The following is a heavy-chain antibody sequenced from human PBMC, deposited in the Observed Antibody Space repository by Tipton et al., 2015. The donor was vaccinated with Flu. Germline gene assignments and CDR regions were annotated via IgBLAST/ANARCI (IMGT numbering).Heavy chain of an antibody. D-gene: IGHD1-26*01. J-gene: IGHJ1*01. CDR1: GGSISSYY. Sequence: TLSLTCTVSGGSISSYYWSWIRQPPGKGLEWIGYIYYSGSTNYNPSLKSRVITSVDTSKKQFSLKLSSVTAAGTAVYYCARYGTYDGSRYFQHWGQGTLVTVSS. CDR2: IYYSGST. CDR3: ARYGTYDGSRYFQH. V-gene: IGHV4-59*01.